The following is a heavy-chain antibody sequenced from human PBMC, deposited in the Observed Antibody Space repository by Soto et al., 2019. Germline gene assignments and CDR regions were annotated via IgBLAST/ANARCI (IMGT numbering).Heavy chain of an antibody. Sequence: GGSLRLSCAASGFTFSSYAMTWVRQAPGKGLEWVSAITAGGGSTYYADSVKGRFTISRDNSKNTLYLQMNSLRAEDTAVYYCAKDRPIYYDSSGYYSFGYWGQGTQVTVSS. V-gene: IGHV3-23*01. D-gene: IGHD3-22*01. CDR1: GFTFSSYA. J-gene: IGHJ4*02. CDR2: ITAGGGST. CDR3: AKDRPIYYDSSGYYSFGY.